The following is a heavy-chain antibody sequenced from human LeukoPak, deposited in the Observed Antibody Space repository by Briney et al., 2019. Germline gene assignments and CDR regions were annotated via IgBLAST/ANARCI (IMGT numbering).Heavy chain of an antibody. CDR3: ARRERVCQLDY. J-gene: IGHJ4*01. CDR2: IYYSGST. V-gene: IGHV4-59*08. D-gene: IGHD2-8*01. CDR1: GGSISSYY. Sequence: SETLSLTCTVSGGSISSYYWSWIRQPPGKGLEWIGYIYYSGSTNYNPSLKSRVTISVDTSKNQFSLKLSSVTAADTAVYYCARRERVCQLDYSGHGNLVTVSS.